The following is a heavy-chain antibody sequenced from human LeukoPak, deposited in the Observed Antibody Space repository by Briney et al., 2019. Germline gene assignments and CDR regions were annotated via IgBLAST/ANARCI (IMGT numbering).Heavy chain of an antibody. J-gene: IGHJ3*02. D-gene: IGHD3-22*01. CDR2: INAGNGNT. V-gene: IGHV1-3*01. Sequence: GASVKVSCKASGYTFTSYAMHWVRQAPGQRLEWMGWINAGNGNTKYSQKFQGRVTITRDTSASTAYMELSSLRSEDTAVYYCARGYDSSGYGCFDIWGQGTMVTVSS. CDR1: GYTFTSYA. CDR3: ARGYDSSGYGCFDI.